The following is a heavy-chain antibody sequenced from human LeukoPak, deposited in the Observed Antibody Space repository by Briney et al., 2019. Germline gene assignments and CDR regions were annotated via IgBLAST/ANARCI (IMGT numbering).Heavy chain of an antibody. J-gene: IGHJ4*02. Sequence: GGSLRLSCVVSGYSFSTNMMTWVRQAPGKGLEWVATIMPGGKDRFRGDSVKGRFPIYRDNAKNSLFLQMNSLRADDTAVYYCMSAHGYWGQGTLVTVSS. CDR2: IMPGGKDR. V-gene: IGHV3-7*01. CDR1: GYSFSTNM. CDR3: MSAHGY.